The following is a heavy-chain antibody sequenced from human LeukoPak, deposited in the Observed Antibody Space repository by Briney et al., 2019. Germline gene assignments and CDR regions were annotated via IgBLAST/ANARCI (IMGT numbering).Heavy chain of an antibody. J-gene: IGHJ6*03. CDR1: GYTFTGYY. V-gene: IGHV1-2*06. Sequence: GASVKVSCKASGYTFTGYYMHWVRQAPGQGLEWMGRINPNSGGTNYAQKFQGRVTMTRDTSISTAYMELSRLRSDDTAVYYCARADCSSTSCYGGYYYYYYMDVWGKGTTVTVSS. D-gene: IGHD2-2*01. CDR3: ARADCSSTSCYGGYYYYYYMDV. CDR2: INPNSGGT.